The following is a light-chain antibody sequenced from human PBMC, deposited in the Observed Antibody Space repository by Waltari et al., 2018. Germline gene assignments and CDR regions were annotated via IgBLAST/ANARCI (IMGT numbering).Light chain of an antibody. Sequence: QSALTQPASVSGSPGQSITISCIGTSSDVGGYDYVSWYQQHPGKPPKLMIYDVTNRPSVVSDPFSGSKSGNTASLTISGLQAEDEADYYCSSFTSSSTLVFGGGTELTVL. CDR2: DVT. CDR3: SSFTSSSTLV. J-gene: IGLJ2*01. V-gene: IGLV2-14*03. CDR1: SSDVGGYDY.